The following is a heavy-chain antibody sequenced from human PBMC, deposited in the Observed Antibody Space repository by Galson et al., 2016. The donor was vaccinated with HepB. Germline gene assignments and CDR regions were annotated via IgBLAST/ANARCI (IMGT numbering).Heavy chain of an antibody. CDR3: AKQRPGLY. CDR2: ITDSGDTT. Sequence: SLRLSCAASGFPFSSYAMSWVRQAPGKGLEWVSSITDSGDTTYYADSVRGRFTISRDNSKNTLYLQMNSLRAEDTAVYYCAKQRPGLYWLQGTLVTVSS. CDR1: GFPFSSYA. J-gene: IGHJ4*02. V-gene: IGHV3-23*01.